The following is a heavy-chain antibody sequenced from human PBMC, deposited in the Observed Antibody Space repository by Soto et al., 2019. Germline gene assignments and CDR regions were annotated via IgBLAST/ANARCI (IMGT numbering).Heavy chain of an antibody. Sequence: QVQLVQSGAEVKKPGASVKVSCKASGYTFTSYAMHWVRQAPGQRLEWMGWINAGNGNTKHSQKFQGRVTITRDTSATTAYIELSSLISEDTAVYYCACSDGPLGDYWGQGTLVTVSS. CDR2: INAGNGNT. D-gene: IGHD4-17*01. CDR3: ACSDGPLGDY. J-gene: IGHJ4*02. CDR1: GYTFTSYA. V-gene: IGHV1-3*01.